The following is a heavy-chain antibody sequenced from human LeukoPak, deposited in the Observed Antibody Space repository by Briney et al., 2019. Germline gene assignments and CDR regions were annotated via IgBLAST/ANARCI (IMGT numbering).Heavy chain of an antibody. Sequence: SETLSLTCTVSGGSTSSGGYYWSWIRQHPGKGLEWIGYIYYSGSTYYNPSLKSRVTISVDTSKNQFSLKLSSVTAADTAVYYCASHSIAVAGIGAFDIWGQGTMVTVSS. V-gene: IGHV4-31*03. D-gene: IGHD6-19*01. CDR1: GGSTSSGGYY. CDR3: ASHSIAVAGIGAFDI. CDR2: IYYSGST. J-gene: IGHJ3*02.